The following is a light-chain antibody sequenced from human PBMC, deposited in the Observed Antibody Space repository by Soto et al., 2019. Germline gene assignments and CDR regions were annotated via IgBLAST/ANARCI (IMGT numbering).Light chain of an antibody. CDR3: KQYNNWPPRT. CDR2: GAS. Sequence: EIVMTQSPATLSVSPGERATLSCRASQSVCSNLAWYQQKPGQAPRLLIYGASTRATGIPARFSGSGSGTEFTLTISSLQSEDFEVYYCKQYNNWPPRTFGQGTKVEIK. J-gene: IGKJ1*01. V-gene: IGKV3-15*01. CDR1: QSVCSN.